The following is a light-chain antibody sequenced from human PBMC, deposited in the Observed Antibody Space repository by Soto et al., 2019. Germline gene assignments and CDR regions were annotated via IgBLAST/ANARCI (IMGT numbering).Light chain of an antibody. V-gene: IGLV2-23*02. CDR3: CSYAVSNTYL. CDR2: EVT. Sequence: QSVLTQPASGSAAPGQSITISCTETDSDVGSHNLVSWYQLHPGKAPKLMIYEVTKRPSGVTNRFSGSKPGNTASLTIAGLQAEDEADYYCCSYAVSNTYLFGNGTKVTVL. J-gene: IGLJ1*01. CDR1: DSDVGSHNL.